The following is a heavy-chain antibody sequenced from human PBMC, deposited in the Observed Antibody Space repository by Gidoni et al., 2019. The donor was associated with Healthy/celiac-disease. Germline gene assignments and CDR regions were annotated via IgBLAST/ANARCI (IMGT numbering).Heavy chain of an antibody. CDR2: ISSSSSTI. V-gene: IGHV3-48*02. Sequence: EVQLVESGGGLVQPGGSLRLSCAASGFTFSSYSMNWVRQAPGKGLEWVSYISSSSSTIYYADSVKGRFTISRDNAKNSLYLQMNSLRDEDTAVYYCARDTVVPAASTYYYYGMDVWGQGTTVTVSS. D-gene: IGHD2-2*01. J-gene: IGHJ6*02. CDR3: ARDTVVPAASTYYYYGMDV. CDR1: GFTFSSYS.